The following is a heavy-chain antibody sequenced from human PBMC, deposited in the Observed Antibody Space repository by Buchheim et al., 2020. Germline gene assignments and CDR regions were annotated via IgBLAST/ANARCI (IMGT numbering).Heavy chain of an antibody. J-gene: IGHJ4*02. Sequence: QVQLQESGPGLVKPSQTLSLTCTVSGASISTGDYYWSWIRQPPGKGLEWIGYIYYSGTTYYNPSLKSRVTISVDTPKNEFSLKLSSVTAADTAVYYCARGYNYVRGSYRYFDYWGQGTL. D-gene: IGHD3-16*02. CDR3: ARGYNYVRGSYRYFDY. V-gene: IGHV4-30-4*01. CDR1: GASISTGDYY. CDR2: IYYSGTT.